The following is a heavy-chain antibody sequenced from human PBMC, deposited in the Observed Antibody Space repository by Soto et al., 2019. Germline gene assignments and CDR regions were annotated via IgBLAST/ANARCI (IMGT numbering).Heavy chain of an antibody. D-gene: IGHD3-22*01. CDR2: IYYGGGT. CDR1: GGSISSYY. Sequence: SETLSLTCTVSGGSISSYYWNWIRQPPGKGLEWIEDIYYGGGTNYNPSLKSRVTLSVDTSKNQFSLKLSSVTAADTAVYYCASQYYYDSSGSQTFDYWGQGTQVTVSS. CDR3: ASQYYYDSSGSQTFDY. J-gene: IGHJ4*02. V-gene: IGHV4-59*01.